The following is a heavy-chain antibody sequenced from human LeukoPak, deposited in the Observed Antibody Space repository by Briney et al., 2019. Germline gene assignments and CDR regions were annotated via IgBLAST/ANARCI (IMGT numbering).Heavy chain of an antibody. D-gene: IGHD2-2*01. Sequence: ASVKVSCKASGYTFTSYGISWVRQAPGQGLEWMGWISAYNGNTNYAQKLQGRVTMTTDTSTSTAYMELRSLRSDDTAVYYCATERGYCSSTSCPPRPFDPWGQGTLVTVSS. CDR3: ATERGYCSSTSCPPRPFDP. V-gene: IGHV1-18*01. CDR2: ISAYNGNT. J-gene: IGHJ5*02. CDR1: GYTFTSYG.